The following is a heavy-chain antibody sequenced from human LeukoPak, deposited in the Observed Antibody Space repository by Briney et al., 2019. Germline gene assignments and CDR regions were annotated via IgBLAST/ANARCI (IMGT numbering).Heavy chain of an antibody. D-gene: IGHD6-13*01. Sequence: GGSLRLSCAASGFTFSAYGMHWVRQAPGKGLEWVAVIWFGGSNKYYADSVKGRFTISRDNSKNALYLQMNSLRAEDTAVYYCASAAGPFDNWGQGTLVTVSS. J-gene: IGHJ4*02. CDR3: ASAAGPFDN. CDR1: GFTFSAYG. CDR2: IWFGGSNK. V-gene: IGHV3-33*01.